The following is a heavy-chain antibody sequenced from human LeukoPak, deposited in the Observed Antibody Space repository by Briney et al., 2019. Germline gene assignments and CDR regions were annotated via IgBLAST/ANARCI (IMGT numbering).Heavy chain of an antibody. V-gene: IGHV4-4*07. Sequence: SETLSLTCAVRDGSFSDYYWSWIRQPAGKGLEWIGRIYTSGSTNYNPSLKSRVTMSVDTSKNQFSLKLSSVTAADTAVYYCARDPSWFDPWGQGTLVTVSS. J-gene: IGHJ5*02. CDR1: DGSFSDYY. CDR2: IYTSGST. CDR3: ARDPSWFDP.